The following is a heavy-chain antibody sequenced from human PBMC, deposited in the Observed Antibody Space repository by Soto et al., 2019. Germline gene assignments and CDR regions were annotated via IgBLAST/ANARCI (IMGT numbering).Heavy chain of an antibody. CDR3: YSSGW. Sequence: QVQLVESGGGVVQPGRSLRLSCAASGFTFSTFAMHWVRQAPGKGLEWVAVISDDGITKYYADSVKGRFTISRDNSKNTLYLEMNSLRAEDTAVSYGYSSGWWGQGTLVTVSS. CDR1: GFTFSTFA. J-gene: IGHJ4*02. V-gene: IGHV3-30*03. D-gene: IGHD6-19*01. CDR2: ISDDGITK.